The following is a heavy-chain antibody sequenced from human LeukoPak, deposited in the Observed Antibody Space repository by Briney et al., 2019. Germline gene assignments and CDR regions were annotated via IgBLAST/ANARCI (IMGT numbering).Heavy chain of an antibody. D-gene: IGHD1-26*01. J-gene: IGHJ6*03. V-gene: IGHV1-69*13. CDR1: GGTFSSYA. Sequence: ASVKVSCKASGGTFSSYAISWVRQSPGQGREWMGGIIPIFGTANYAQKFQGRVTITADQSTSTAYMELSSLRSEDTAVYYCARVGYSGSAYYYYMDVWGKGTTVTVSS. CDR3: ARVGYSGSAYYYYMDV. CDR2: IIPIFGTA.